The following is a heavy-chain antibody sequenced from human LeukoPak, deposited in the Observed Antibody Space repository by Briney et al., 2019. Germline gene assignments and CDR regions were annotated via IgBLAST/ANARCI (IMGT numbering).Heavy chain of an antibody. CDR2: ISYDGSNK. D-gene: IGHD6-19*01. CDR1: GFTFSSYA. V-gene: IGHV3-30-3*01. J-gene: IGHJ4*02. CDR3: ARDPGPQEQYYFDY. Sequence: PGRSLRLSCAASGFTFSSYAMHWVRQAPGKGLEWVAVISYDGSNKYYADSVKGRFTISRDNSKNTLYLQMNSLRAEDTAVYYCARDPGPQEQYYFDYWGQGTLVTVSS.